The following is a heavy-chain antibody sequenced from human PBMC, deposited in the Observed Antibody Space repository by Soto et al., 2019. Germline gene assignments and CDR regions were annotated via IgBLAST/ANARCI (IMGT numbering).Heavy chain of an antibody. Sequence: PSETLSLTCAVYGGSFSGYYWSWIRQPPGKGLEWLGEINHSGITDYNPSLKSRMTISIDRSKKQFSLKMNSVTAADTAVYYCAIGPRMSLAGGGYWGQGTQVTVSS. CDR1: GGSFSGYY. D-gene: IGHD2-15*01. CDR3: AIGPRMSLAGGGY. V-gene: IGHV4-34*01. J-gene: IGHJ4*02. CDR2: INHSGIT.